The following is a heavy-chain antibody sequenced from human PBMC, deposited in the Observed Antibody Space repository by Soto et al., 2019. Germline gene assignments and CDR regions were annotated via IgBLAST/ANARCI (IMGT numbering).Heavy chain of an antibody. Sequence: ASVKVSFKSSGGSFISRVISWRRQAPGQGPEWMGGINPMLGVANFAQKFQDRVTITADESTTTAYMELSSLRSEDPAVYYCARGPAQFDPWGQGTLVTVSS. CDR3: ARGPAQFDP. CDR1: GGSFISRV. J-gene: IGHJ5*02. D-gene: IGHD2-2*01. CDR2: INPMLGVA. V-gene: IGHV1-69*10.